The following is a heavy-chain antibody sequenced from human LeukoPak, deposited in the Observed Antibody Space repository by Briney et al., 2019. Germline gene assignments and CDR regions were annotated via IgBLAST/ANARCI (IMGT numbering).Heavy chain of an antibody. CDR3: ARQDSVAGTGADYFDY. V-gene: IGHV5-51*01. CDR2: IYPGDSDS. Sequence: GESLKISCERSGYRFTTYSIGWVRQMPGKGLEWMGIIYPGDSDSTYRPSFQGQVTMSVDKSISTAYLQWSSLKASDTAMYYCARQDSVAGTGADYFDYWGQGTLVTVSS. D-gene: IGHD6-19*01. CDR1: GYRFTTYS. J-gene: IGHJ4*02.